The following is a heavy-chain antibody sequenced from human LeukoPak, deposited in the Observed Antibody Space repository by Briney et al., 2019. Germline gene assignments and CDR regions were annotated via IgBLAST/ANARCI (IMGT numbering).Heavy chain of an antibody. V-gene: IGHV4-30-2*01. CDR1: GGSISSGGYS. Sequence: SETLSLTCAVSGGSISSGGYSWSWIRQPPGKGLEWIGYIYHSGSTNYNPSLKSRVTISVDTSKNQFSLKLSSVTAADTAVYYCARLGHRAIEYSSSRGPPARPNWFDPWGQGTLVTVSS. D-gene: IGHD6-6*01. CDR3: ARLGHRAIEYSSSRGPPARPNWFDP. CDR2: IYHSGST. J-gene: IGHJ5*02.